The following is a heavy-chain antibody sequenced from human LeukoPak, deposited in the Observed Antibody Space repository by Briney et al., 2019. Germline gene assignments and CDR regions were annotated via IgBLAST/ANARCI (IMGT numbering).Heavy chain of an antibody. J-gene: IGHJ4*02. D-gene: IGHD3-9*01. V-gene: IGHV3-23*01. Sequence: GGSLRLSCAGSGFTFSSYAMNWVRQAPGKGLEWVSGISGSGGSTYYADSVKGRFSISRDNSKNTLYLQVNSLRAEDTALYYCAESFNDILTGYRRWGQGTLVTVSS. CDR1: GFTFSSYA. CDR3: AESFNDILTGYRR. CDR2: ISGSGGST.